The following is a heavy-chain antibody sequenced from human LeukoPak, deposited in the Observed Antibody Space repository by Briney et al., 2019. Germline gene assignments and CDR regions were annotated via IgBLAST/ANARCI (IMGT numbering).Heavy chain of an antibody. CDR1: GYSFTSYW. J-gene: IGHJ3*02. Sequence: GESLKISCKGSGYSFTSYWIGWVRQMPGKGLEWMGIIYSGDSDTRYSPSFQGQVTISADKSISTAYLQWSSLKASDTAMYYCARPGYSSSWYTGDAFDIWGQGTMVTVSS. CDR2: IYSGDSDT. D-gene: IGHD6-13*01. CDR3: ARPGYSSSWYTGDAFDI. V-gene: IGHV5-51*01.